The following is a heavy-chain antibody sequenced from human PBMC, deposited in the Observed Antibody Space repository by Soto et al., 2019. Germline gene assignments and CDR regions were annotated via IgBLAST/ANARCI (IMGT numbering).Heavy chain of an antibody. D-gene: IGHD7-27*01. CDR1: GFTFSNAW. Sequence: GGSLRLSCAASGFTFSNAWMSWVRQAPGKGLEWVGRIKSKTDGGTTDYAAPVKGRFTISRDDSKNTLYLQMNSLKTEDTAVYYWTTPHWGYHAFDIWGQGTMVTVSS. V-gene: IGHV3-15*01. J-gene: IGHJ3*02. CDR2: IKSKTDGGTT. CDR3: TTPHWGYHAFDI.